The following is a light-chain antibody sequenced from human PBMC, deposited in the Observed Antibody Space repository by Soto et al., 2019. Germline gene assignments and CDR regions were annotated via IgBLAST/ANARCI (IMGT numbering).Light chain of an antibody. CDR1: QSVSSSY. J-gene: IGKJ1*01. CDR2: GAS. CDR3: QQYGSSPWT. Sequence: VWAQSPGPLPLSPGERATLSCRASQSVSSSYLARYQQKPGQAPRPLIYGASSRAIGIPDRFSGSGSGTDFTLTISRLEPEDFAVYYCQQYGSSPWTFGQGKKVDIK. V-gene: IGKV3-20*01.